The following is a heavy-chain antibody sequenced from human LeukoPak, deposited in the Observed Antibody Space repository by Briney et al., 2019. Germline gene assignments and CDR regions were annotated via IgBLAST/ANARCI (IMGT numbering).Heavy chain of an antibody. CDR3: ARAPSEVGGYYPEYFRH. Sequence: GGSLRLSCEASGFTFSRYWMHWVRQPPGKGLVWGSRIKSDGKTNYADSVKGRFTICRDNAKNTVSLQMNSLRADDTGVYYCARAPSEVGGYYPEYFRHWGQGTLVTVSS. CDR2: IKSDGKT. J-gene: IGHJ1*01. CDR1: GFTFSRYW. D-gene: IGHD3-3*01. V-gene: IGHV3-74*01.